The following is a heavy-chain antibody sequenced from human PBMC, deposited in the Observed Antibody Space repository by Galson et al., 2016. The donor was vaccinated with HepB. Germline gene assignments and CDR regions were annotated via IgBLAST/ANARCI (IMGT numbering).Heavy chain of an antibody. Sequence: SVKVSCKASGYTFTSYGITWVRQAPRQGLEWMGWISAYNGNTNYAQKLQGRVTMTTDTSTGTAYMELRSLRFDDTAVYYCARFESISSDFDHWGQGTLVTVSS. CDR2: ISAYNGNT. D-gene: IGHD3-10*01. J-gene: IGHJ4*02. CDR1: GYTFTSYG. V-gene: IGHV1-18*01. CDR3: ARFESISSDFDH.